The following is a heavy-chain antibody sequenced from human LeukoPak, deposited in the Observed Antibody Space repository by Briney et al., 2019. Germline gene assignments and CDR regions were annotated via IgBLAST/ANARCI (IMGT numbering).Heavy chain of an antibody. CDR1: GFTFSTYW. V-gene: IGHV3-7*01. CDR2: IKQDEDESEK. J-gene: IGHJ6*03. Sequence: GGSLRLSCAASGFTFSTYWMTWVRQAPGKGLEWVAYIKQDEDESEKYYVDSVKGRFTISRDNVKKSLNLQMDSLRAGDTAVYYCARLPPVGYCSSTSCHHYYYYYMDVWGKGTTVTVSS. CDR3: ARLPPVGYCSSTSCHHYYYYYMDV. D-gene: IGHD2-2*01.